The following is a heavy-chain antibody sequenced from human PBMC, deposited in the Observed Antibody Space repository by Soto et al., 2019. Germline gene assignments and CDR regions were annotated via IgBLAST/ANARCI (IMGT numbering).Heavy chain of an antibody. J-gene: IGHJ6*02. CDR2: ISWNSGSI. Sequence: PGGSLRLSCAASGFTFDDYAMHWVRQAPGKGLEWVSGISWNSGSIGYADSVKGRFTISRDNAKNSLYLQMNSLRAEDTALYYCAKDRVVGATGGHYYYGMDVWGQGTTVTVSS. D-gene: IGHD1-26*01. CDR1: GFTFDDYA. V-gene: IGHV3-9*01. CDR3: AKDRVVGATGGHYYYGMDV.